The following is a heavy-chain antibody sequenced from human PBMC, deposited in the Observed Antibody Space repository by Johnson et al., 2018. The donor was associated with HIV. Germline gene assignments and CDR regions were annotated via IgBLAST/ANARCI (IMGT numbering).Heavy chain of an antibody. J-gene: IGHJ3*02. CDR1: GFTFDDYA. Sequence: VQLVESGGGVVRPGGSLRLSCAASGFTFDDYAMHWVRQAPGKGLEWVSVIYSGGSTYYADSVKGRFTISRDNSKNTLYLQMNSLRGEDTAVDYCARSQPEEYSSSSDALDIWGQGTMVTVSS. CDR2: IYSGGST. V-gene: IGHV3-66*01. CDR3: ARSQPEEYSSSSDALDI. D-gene: IGHD6-6*01.